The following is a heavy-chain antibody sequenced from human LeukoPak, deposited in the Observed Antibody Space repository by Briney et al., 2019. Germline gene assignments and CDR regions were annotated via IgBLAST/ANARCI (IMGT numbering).Heavy chain of an antibody. CDR1: GFTFSSYG. CDR3: AKDQYFDY. Sequence: GGSLRLSCAASGFTFSSYGMHWVRQAPGKGLEWVAVISYDGSNKYYADSVKGRFTISRDNSKNTLYLQMNSLRAEDTAVYYCAKDQYFDYWGQGALVTVSS. V-gene: IGHV3-30*18. CDR2: ISYDGSNK. J-gene: IGHJ4*02.